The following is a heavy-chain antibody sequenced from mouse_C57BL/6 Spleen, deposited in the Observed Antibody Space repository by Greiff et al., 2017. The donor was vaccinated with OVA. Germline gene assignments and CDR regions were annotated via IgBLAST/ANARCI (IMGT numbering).Heavy chain of an antibody. CDR1: GYTFTSYN. Sequence: QVQLKESGAGLVRPGASVKMSCTASGYTFTSYNMHWVKQTPRQGLEWMGAIYPGNGDNSYNPKFKGKATLTVDKTTSTAYMQLSILTSEYAADYFCASDSTVVPFDYWGQGTTLTVSS. CDR2: IYPGNGDN. CDR3: ASDSTVVPFDY. D-gene: IGHD1-1*01. J-gene: IGHJ2*01. V-gene: IGHV1-12*01.